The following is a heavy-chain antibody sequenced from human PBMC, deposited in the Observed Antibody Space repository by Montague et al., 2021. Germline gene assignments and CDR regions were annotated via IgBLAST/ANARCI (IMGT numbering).Heavy chain of an antibody. CDR2: GFYSCAT. CDR1: GDSINGWY. J-gene: IGHJ4*02. D-gene: IGHD2-15*01. Sequence: SETLSLTCSVSGDSINGWYWSWSWQPPGKGLELIGSGFYSCATNYNHYLNSRVTMSADTSKNQISLTLNSVTAADTAVYYCARHGFYGSGGFVIWGQGTLVTVSS. V-gene: IGHV4-59*08. CDR3: ARHGFYGSGGFVI.